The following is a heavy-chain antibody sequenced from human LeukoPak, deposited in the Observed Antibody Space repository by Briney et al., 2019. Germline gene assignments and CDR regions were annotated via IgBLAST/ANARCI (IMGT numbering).Heavy chain of an antibody. CDR2: ISGSGGST. CDR1: GFTFSNYA. D-gene: IGHD3-9*01. J-gene: IGHJ4*02. Sequence: PGGSLRLSCAASGFTFSNYAMSWVRQSPGKGLEWVSAISGSGGSTYYADSVKGRFTISRDNSKNTLYLQMNSLRAEDTAVYYCAKERYYDILTGYYDYWGQGTLVTVSS. CDR3: AKERYYDILTGYYDY. V-gene: IGHV3-23*01.